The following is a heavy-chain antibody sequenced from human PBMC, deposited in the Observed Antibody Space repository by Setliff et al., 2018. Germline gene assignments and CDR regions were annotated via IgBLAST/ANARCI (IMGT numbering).Heavy chain of an antibody. J-gene: IGHJ6*03. V-gene: IGHV3-23*01. CDR2: ISGSAGSI. CDR3: AKGVVGGDDSSAIGYYYYYYYMDV. CDR1: GFTFSDYA. Sequence: GGSLRLSCAASGFTFSDYAMSWVRQAPGKGLEWVSTISGSAGSIHLADSVKGRFTISRDNSKNTLFLQMSSLRAADTAVYYCAKGVVGGDDSSAIGYYYYYYYMDVWGKGTTVTVSS. D-gene: IGHD3-22*01.